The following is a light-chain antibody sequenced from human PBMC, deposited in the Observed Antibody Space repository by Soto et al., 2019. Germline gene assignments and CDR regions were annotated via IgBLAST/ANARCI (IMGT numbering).Light chain of an antibody. CDR2: GAS. CDR3: QHYDNSPSIT. V-gene: IGKV3-20*01. J-gene: IGKJ5*01. CDR1: QSISSSY. Sequence: EIVLTQSPGTLSLSPGERATLSCRASQSISSSYLAWYQQKPGQAPRLLIYGASRGATGIPDRFSGSGSGTDFTLTISRLEPEDFAVYYCQHYDNSPSITFGQGTRLDIK.